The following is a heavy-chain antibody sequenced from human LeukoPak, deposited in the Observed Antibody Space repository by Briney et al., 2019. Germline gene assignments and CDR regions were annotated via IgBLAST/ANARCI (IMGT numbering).Heavy chain of an antibody. CDR1: GFTFSIYA. J-gene: IGHJ4*02. CDR3: AKGLYSPLYYFDY. Sequence: GGSLRLSCAASGFTFSIYAMSWVRQAPGKGLEWVSIISGSGGSTYYADSVKGRFTISRDNSKNTLYLQMNSLRAEDTAVYYCAKGLYSPLYYFDYWGQGTLVTVSS. V-gene: IGHV3-23*01. CDR2: ISGSGGST. D-gene: IGHD2-15*01.